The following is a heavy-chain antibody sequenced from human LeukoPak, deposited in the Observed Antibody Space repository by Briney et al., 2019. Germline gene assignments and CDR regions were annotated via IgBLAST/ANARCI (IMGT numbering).Heavy chain of an antibody. CDR1: GFTFDDYA. D-gene: IGHD1-1*01. CDR3: ASGKTGDKLDY. V-gene: IGHV3-9*01. J-gene: IGHJ4*02. CDR2: ISWNSGSI. Sequence: PGRSLRLSCAASGFTFDDYAMHRVRQAPGKGLEWVSGISWNSGSIGYADSVKGRFTISRDNAKNTLYLQMNSLRDEDTAVYYCASGKTGDKLDYWGQGTLVTVSS.